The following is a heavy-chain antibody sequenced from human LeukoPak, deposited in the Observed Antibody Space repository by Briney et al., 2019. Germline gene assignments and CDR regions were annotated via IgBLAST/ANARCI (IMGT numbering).Heavy chain of an antibody. Sequence: GRSLRLSCAASGFTFDDYAMHWVRQAPGKGLEWVSGISWNSGSIGYADSVKGRFTISRDNAKNSLYLQMNSLRAEDMALYYCAKRYYDGSGYSIDYWGQGTLVTVS. CDR2: ISWNSGSI. CDR3: AKRYYDGSGYSIDY. V-gene: IGHV3-9*03. CDR1: GFTFDDYA. D-gene: IGHD3-22*01. J-gene: IGHJ4*02.